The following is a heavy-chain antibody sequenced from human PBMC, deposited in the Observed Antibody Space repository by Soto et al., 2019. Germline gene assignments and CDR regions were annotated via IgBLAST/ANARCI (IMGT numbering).Heavy chain of an antibody. CDR3: ARDMAHYDFWGHTQRRMDV. CDR2: ISWNSDVK. V-gene: IGHV3-9*01. D-gene: IGHD3-16*01. J-gene: IGHJ6*02. CDR1: GVTFEDSV. Sequence: RRLSCEGTGVTFEDSVMEWVRLAPGKGLEWVAGISWNSDVKQYAESVKGRFTISRDNAKKSLYLQMNNLRAEDTAIYYCARDMAHYDFWGHTQRRMDVCGAGTTVTVS.